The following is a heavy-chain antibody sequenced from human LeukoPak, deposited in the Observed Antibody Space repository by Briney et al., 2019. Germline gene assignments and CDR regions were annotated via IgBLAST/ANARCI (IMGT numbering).Heavy chain of an antibody. CDR3: AREERYCSSTSCYANWFDP. D-gene: IGHD2-2*01. CDR2: IYYSGST. J-gene: IGHJ5*02. V-gene: IGHV4-59*11. Sequence: KPSETLSLACTVSGGSISSHYWSWIRQPPGKGLEWIGYIYYSGSTNYNPSLKSRVTISVDTSKNQFSLKLSSVTAADTAVYYCAREERYCSSTSCYANWFDPWGQGTLVTVSS. CDR1: GGSISSHY.